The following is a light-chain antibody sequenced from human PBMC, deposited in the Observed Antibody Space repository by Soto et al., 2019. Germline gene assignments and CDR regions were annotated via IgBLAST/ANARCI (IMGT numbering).Light chain of an antibody. V-gene: IGKV1-39*01. CDR2: AAS. Sequence: DIQMTQSPSSLSASVGDRVTITCRASQSIRRYLNWYQQKPGKAPKLLIYAASSLQSGVPSRFSGSGSGTDFTLTISSLQPEDFATYYCQQSSSSSLTFGQGPNVAIK. CDR3: QQSSSSSLT. J-gene: IGKJ1*01. CDR1: QSIRRY.